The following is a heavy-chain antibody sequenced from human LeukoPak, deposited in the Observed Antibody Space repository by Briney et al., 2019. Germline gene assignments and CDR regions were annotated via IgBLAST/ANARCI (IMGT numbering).Heavy chain of an antibody. D-gene: IGHD3-22*01. CDR2: INKAGDSI. J-gene: IGHJ5*02. CDR1: GFTFSTYN. Sequence: GGSLRLSCVGSGFTFSTYNMNWFRQAPGKGLEWLSYINKAGDSIYYAQSVKGRFTISRDNAKNSLYLQMSSLRVEDTAVYYCGLDSYDSAPSHIWFDPWGQGTLVTVSS. V-gene: IGHV3-48*03. CDR3: GLDSYDSAPSHIWFDP.